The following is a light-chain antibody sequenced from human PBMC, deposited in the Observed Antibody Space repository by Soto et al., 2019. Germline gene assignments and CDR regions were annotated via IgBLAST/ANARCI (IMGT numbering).Light chain of an antibody. Sequence: DIVLTQSPGTLSLSPGERATLSCRASQSVNNNYLAWYQQKPGQPPRLLIYGASSRAIGIPDRFSGGGSGTDFTLTISRLEPEDFAVYYCQQYGSSYTFGSGTKVDIK. J-gene: IGKJ3*01. CDR3: QQYGSSYT. CDR2: GAS. V-gene: IGKV3-20*01. CDR1: QSVNNNY.